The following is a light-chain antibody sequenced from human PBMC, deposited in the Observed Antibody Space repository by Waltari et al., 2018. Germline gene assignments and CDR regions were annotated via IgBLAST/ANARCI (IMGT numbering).Light chain of an antibody. CDR3: QSHDSSHYV. V-gene: IGLV1-40*01. CDR1: SSNIGAGYD. CDR2: ANT. J-gene: IGLJ1*01. Sequence: QSVLTQPPAVSGAQGQRVTIYCTGSSSNIGAGYDVHWYQQLPGTAPKLLIYANTNRPSGVPDRFSGSKSGTSASLAITGLQAEDEADYYCQSHDSSHYVFGTGTKVTVL.